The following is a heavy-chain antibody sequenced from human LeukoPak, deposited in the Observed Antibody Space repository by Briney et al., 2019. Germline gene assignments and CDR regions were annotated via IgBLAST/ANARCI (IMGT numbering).Heavy chain of an antibody. V-gene: IGHV3-9*01. CDR3: AREQWLAGSDAFDI. CDR2: ISWNSGSI. J-gene: IGHJ3*02. CDR1: GFTFDDYA. Sequence: GGSLRLSCAASGFTFDDYAMHWVRQAPGKGLEWVSGISWNSGSIGYADSVKGRFTISRDNAKNSLYLQMNSLRAEDTALYYCAREQWLAGSDAFDIWGQGTMVTVSS. D-gene: IGHD6-19*01.